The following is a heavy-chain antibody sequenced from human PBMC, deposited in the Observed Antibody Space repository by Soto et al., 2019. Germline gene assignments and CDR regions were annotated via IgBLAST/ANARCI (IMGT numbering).Heavy chain of an antibody. D-gene: IGHD6-13*01. CDR2: MNPNSGNT. CDR3: PREGGSRIDY. J-gene: IGHJ4*02. CDR1: GYTFTSYD. Sequence: QVQLVQSGAEVKKPGASVKVSCKASGYTFTSYDINWVRQATGQGLEWMGWMNPNSGNTGYAQKFQGRVTMTRNTSIRTDDMELSSLRDEDTDVYYCPREGGSRIDYWGQGTVVTVSS. V-gene: IGHV1-8*01.